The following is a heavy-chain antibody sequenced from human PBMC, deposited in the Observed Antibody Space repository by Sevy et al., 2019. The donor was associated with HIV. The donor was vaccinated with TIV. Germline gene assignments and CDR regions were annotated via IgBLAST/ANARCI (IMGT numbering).Heavy chain of an antibody. D-gene: IGHD4-17*01. CDR2: IWYDGSNK. CDR3: ARDDYGDSLGGGFDY. CDR1: GFTFSSYG. Sequence: GGSLRLSCVASGFTFSSYGIHWVRQAPGKGLEWVALIWYDGSNKYYADSVKGRFTISRDNSKNTLYLQMNSLRAEDTAVYFCARDDYGDSLGGGFDYWGQGTLVTVSS. J-gene: IGHJ4*02. V-gene: IGHV3-33*01.